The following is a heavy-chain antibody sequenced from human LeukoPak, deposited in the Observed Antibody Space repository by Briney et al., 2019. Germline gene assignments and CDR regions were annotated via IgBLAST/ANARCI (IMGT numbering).Heavy chain of an antibody. CDR1: GGSISSYY. CDR2: IYYSGST. J-gene: IGHJ4*02. Sequence: SESLSLTCTVSGGSISSYYWSWIRQPPGKGLEWIGYIYYSGSTNYNPSLKSRVTISVDTSKNQFSLKLSSVTAADTAVYYCACCDSSGYYYSAYYWGQGTLVTVSS. V-gene: IGHV4-59*08. D-gene: IGHD3-22*01. CDR3: ACCDSSGYYYSAYY.